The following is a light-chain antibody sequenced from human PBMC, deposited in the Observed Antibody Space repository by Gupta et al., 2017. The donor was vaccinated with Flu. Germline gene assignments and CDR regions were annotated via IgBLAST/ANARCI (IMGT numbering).Light chain of an antibody. CDR1: QSVSSY. CDR3: QQKNSTPWT. V-gene: IGKV3-15*01. Sequence: DIVMTQSPATLSVSPGDRATLSCRASQSVSSYLAWYQQKPGQAPRLLIYGASSRATGIPSRFSGSGSGTDFTLTISSLQSEDFAVYYCQQKNSTPWTFGQGTKVEIK. CDR2: GAS. J-gene: IGKJ1*01.